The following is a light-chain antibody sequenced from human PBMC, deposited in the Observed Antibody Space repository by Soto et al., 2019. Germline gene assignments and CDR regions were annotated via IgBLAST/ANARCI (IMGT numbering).Light chain of an antibody. J-gene: IGKJ1*01. CDR2: DAS. V-gene: IGKV1-5*01. CDR3: LQYNGYYRT. CDR1: QNIGVY. Sequence: DIQVTQSPSSLSASVGDRVTITCRASQNIGVYLNWYQKKPGKAPNLLIFDASTLESGVPSRFSGSGSGTTFTLTISSLQSDDFATYYCLQYNGYYRTFGQGTKADIK.